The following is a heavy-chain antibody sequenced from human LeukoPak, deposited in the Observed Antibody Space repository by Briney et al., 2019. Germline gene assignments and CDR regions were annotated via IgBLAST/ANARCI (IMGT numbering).Heavy chain of an antibody. D-gene: IGHD3-10*01. CDR1: GGSISSNGYC. Sequence: KPSETLSLTCTVSGGSISSNGYCWGWIRQPPGKGLEWIGSIYYSGSKTFNNPSLKSRVSISVDTSKNQFSLKLSSVTAADTAVCYCVEYDSGSYRAYFDSWGQGILVTVSS. J-gene: IGHJ4*02. CDR3: VEYDSGSYRAYFDS. CDR2: IYYSGSKT. V-gene: IGHV4-39*07.